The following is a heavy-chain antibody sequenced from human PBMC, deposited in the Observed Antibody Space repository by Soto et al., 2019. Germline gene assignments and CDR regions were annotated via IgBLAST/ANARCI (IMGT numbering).Heavy chain of an antibody. CDR3: AQGSIEYSASVDN. Sequence: EVQLLESGGGLVQPGGSLRLSCAASGFSFSSYAMVWVRQAPGKGLEWVSVISARGGSLYFADSVKGRFTISRDNSKNVLYLQMKSLRAEDTATYFCAQGSIEYSASVDNWGQGTLVVVSS. CDR1: GFSFSSYA. J-gene: IGHJ4*02. V-gene: IGHV3-23*01. CDR2: ISARGGSL. D-gene: IGHD5-12*01.